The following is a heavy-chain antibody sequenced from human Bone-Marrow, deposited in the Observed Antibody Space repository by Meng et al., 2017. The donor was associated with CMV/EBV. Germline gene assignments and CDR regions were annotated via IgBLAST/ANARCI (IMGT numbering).Heavy chain of an antibody. Sequence: GESLKISCAASGFTFSTYGMHWVRQAPGKGLEWVAFIRYDGSYKYYADSVKGRFTFSRDNSKNTLYLQMNSLRPEDTAVYYCGPSWAWGQGTLVTVSS. CDR2: IRYDGSYK. J-gene: IGHJ4*02. CDR3: GPSWA. V-gene: IGHV3-30*02. D-gene: IGHD1-26*01. CDR1: GFTFSTYG.